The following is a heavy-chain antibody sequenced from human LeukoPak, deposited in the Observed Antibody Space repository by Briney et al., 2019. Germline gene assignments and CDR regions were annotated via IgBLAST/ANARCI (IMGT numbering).Heavy chain of an antibody. D-gene: IGHD2-15*01. CDR3: ARLWDIVVVEGNWFDP. Sequence: SETLPLTCTVAGGSISSSSYYWGWIRQPPGKGLEWIGSIYYSGSTYYNPSLKSRVTISVDTSKNQFSLKLSSVTAADTAVYYCARLWDIVVVEGNWFDPWGQGTLVTVSS. CDR2: IYYSGST. V-gene: IGHV4-39*01. CDR1: GGSISSSSYY. J-gene: IGHJ5*02.